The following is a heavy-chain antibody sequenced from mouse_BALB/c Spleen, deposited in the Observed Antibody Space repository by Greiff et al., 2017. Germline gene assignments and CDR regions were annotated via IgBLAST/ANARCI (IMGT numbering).Heavy chain of an antibody. CDR1: GFAFSSYD. D-gene: IGHD2-10*02. CDR3: ARHPYGNYEGVDY. V-gene: IGHV5-12-1*01. J-gene: IGHJ4*01. Sequence: EVKLMESGGGLVKPGGSLKLSCAASGFAFSSYDMSWVRQTPEKRLEWVAYISSGGGSTYYPDTVKGRFTISRDNAKNTLYLQMSSLKSEDTAMYYCARHPYGNYEGVDYWGQGTSVTVSS. CDR2: ISSGGGST.